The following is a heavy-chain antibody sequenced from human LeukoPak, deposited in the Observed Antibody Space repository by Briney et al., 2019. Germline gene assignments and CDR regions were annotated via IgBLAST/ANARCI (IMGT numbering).Heavy chain of an antibody. V-gene: IGHV3-33*01. CDR1: GFTFSSYG. CDR3: ASAAGYYDSSGYYFFDY. Sequence: GGSLRLSCAASGFTFSSYGMPWVRQAPGKGLEWVAVIWYDGSNKYYADSVKGRFTISRDNSKNTLYLQMNSLRAEDTAVYYCASAAGYYDSSGYYFFDYWGQGTLVTVSS. CDR2: IWYDGSNK. D-gene: IGHD3-22*01. J-gene: IGHJ4*02.